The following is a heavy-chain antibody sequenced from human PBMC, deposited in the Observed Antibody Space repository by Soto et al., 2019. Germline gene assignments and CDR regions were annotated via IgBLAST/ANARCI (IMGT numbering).Heavy chain of an antibody. V-gene: IGHV3-23*01. CDR3: AKDRNYPRDQFHN. D-gene: IGHD1-7*01. Sequence: PGGSLRLSCAASGFTFNNYVMSWVRQAPGKGLEWVSAISASGQGIYYADSVKGRFIISRDSSKNTVFLHMDSLTAEDTAVYYCAKDRNYPRDQFHNWGQGTLVTVSS. CDR2: ISASGQGI. J-gene: IGHJ4*02. CDR1: GFTFNNYV.